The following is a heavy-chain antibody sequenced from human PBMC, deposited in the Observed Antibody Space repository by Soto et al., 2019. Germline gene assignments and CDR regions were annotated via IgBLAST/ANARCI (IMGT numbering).Heavy chain of an antibody. CDR1: SDSISGLY. J-gene: IGHJ4*02. Sequence: SEPLCLTWTVSSDSISGLYWTWIRQPAGKGLEWIGRIYSSGETNYNPSLTGRVIMSLDTSKNQFSLKLTSVTAADTAVYYCARASQCKSYFDCFAWLDYWGQGTLVTVSS. CDR2: IYSSGET. V-gene: IGHV4-4*07. CDR3: ARASQCKSYFDCFAWLDY. D-gene: IGHD3-9*01.